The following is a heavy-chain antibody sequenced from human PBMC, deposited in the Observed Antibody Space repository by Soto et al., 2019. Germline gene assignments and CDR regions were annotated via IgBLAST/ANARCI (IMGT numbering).Heavy chain of an antibody. J-gene: IGHJ6*02. CDR1: GGNFSSYA. Sequence: SVKVSCKASGGNFSSYAISWVRQAPGQGLEWMGGIIPIFGTANYAQKFQGRVTITADESTSKAYMELSSLRSEDTAVYYCASNYGSGSYYYGMDVWGQGTTVTVSS. CDR2: IIPIFGTA. V-gene: IGHV1-69*13. CDR3: ASNYGSGSYYYGMDV. D-gene: IGHD3-10*01.